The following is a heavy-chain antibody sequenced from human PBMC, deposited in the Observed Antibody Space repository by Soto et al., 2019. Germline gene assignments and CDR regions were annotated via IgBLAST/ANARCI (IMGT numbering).Heavy chain of an antibody. CDR1: GGTFSSYA. Sequence: QVQLVQSGAEVKKPGSSVKVSCKASGGTFSSYAISWVRQAPGQGLEWMGGIIPIFGTANYAQKFQGRVTITADESTSTAYMELSSLRSEDTAVYYCASETPQAVLVPAAATKYGMDVWGQGTTVTVSS. CDR2: IIPIFGTA. V-gene: IGHV1-69*12. J-gene: IGHJ6*02. D-gene: IGHD2-2*01. CDR3: ASETPQAVLVPAAATKYGMDV.